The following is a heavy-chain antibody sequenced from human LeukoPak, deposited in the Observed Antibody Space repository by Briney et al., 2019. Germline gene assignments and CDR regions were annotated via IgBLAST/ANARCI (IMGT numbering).Heavy chain of an antibody. CDR3: ARAGRSGSYYIDY. CDR2: ISGSGGST. D-gene: IGHD1-26*01. J-gene: IGHJ4*02. Sequence: GGSLRLSCAASGFTFSTYAMTWVRQAPGKGLEWVSAISGSGGSTYYADSVKGRFTISRDNSKNTLYLQMNSLRAEDTAVYYCARAGRSGSYYIDYWGQGTLVTVSS. V-gene: IGHV3-23*01. CDR1: GFTFSTYA.